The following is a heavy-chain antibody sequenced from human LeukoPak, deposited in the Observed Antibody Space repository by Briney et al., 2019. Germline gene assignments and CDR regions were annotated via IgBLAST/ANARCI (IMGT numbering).Heavy chain of an antibody. CDR2: ISGSGGST. CDR3: AKGPLPGGSISNWIDP. J-gene: IGHJ5*02. V-gene: IGHV3-23*01. CDR1: GFTFSSYA. Sequence: GGSLRLSCAASGFTFSSYAMSWVRQAPGKGLEWVSAISGSGGSTYYADSVKGRFTISRDNSKNTLYLQMNSLRAEDTAVYYCAKGPLPGGSISNWIDPWGQGTLVTVSS. D-gene: IGHD3-16*01.